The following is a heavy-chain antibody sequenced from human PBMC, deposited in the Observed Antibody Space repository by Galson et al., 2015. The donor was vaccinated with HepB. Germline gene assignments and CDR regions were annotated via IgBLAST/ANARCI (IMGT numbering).Heavy chain of an antibody. CDR1: GFTFSSYA. V-gene: IGHV3-23*01. Sequence: SLRLSCAASGFTFSSYAMSWVRQAPGKGLEWVSAISGSGGSTYYADSVKGRFTISGDNSKNTLYLQMNSLRAEDTAVYYCVGWGRGIWFDPWGQGTLVTVSS. CDR2: ISGSGGST. CDR3: VGWGRGIWFDP. J-gene: IGHJ5*02. D-gene: IGHD6-19*01.